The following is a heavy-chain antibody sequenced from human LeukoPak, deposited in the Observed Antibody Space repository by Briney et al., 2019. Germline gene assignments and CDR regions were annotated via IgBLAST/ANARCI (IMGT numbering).Heavy chain of an antibody. CDR3: ATGADDFWTGYTFDY. Sequence: GESLKISCKGSGYSFTSYWIGWVRPMPGKGLEWMGIIYPGDSDTRYSPSFQGQVTISADKSISTAYLQWSSLKASDTAMYYCATGADDFWTGYTFDYWGQGTLVSVSS. D-gene: IGHD3/OR15-3a*01. J-gene: IGHJ4*02. CDR2: IYPGDSDT. CDR1: GYSFTSYW. V-gene: IGHV5-51*01.